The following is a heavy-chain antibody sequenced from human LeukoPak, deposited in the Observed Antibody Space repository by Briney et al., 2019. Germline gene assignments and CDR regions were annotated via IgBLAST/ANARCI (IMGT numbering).Heavy chain of an antibody. D-gene: IGHD3-10*01. CDR2: ISSSSSYI. CDR1: GFTFSSYS. V-gene: IGHV3-21*04. J-gene: IGHJ6*03. CDR3: AKSSGNYLNYYYYMDV. Sequence: GGSLRLSCAASGFTFSSYSMNWVRQAPGKGLEWVSSISSSSSYIYYADSVKGRFTISRDNAKNSLYLQMNSLRAEDTALYYCAKSSGNYLNYYYYMDVWGKGTTVTISS.